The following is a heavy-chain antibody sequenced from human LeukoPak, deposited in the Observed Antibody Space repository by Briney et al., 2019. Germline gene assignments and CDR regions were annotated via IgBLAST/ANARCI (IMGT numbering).Heavy chain of an antibody. CDR1: GFTFSSYD. Sequence: PGGSLRLSCAAFGFTFSSYDMHWVRQATGKGLEWVSAIGTAGDTYYPGSVKGRFTISRENAKNSLYHQMNSLRAGDTAVYYCARDRGYGFDPWGQGTLVTVSS. CDR3: ARDRGYGFDP. J-gene: IGHJ5*02. V-gene: IGHV3-13*01. D-gene: IGHD5-12*01. CDR2: IGTAGDT.